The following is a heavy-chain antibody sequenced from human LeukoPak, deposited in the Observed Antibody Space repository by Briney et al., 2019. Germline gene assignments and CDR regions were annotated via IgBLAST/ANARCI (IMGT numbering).Heavy chain of an antibody. D-gene: IGHD3-9*01. CDR2: IRGDNGNT. J-gene: IGHJ4*02. V-gene: IGHV1-18*01. CDR3: ARVDLLTGYYFFDY. CDR1: GYTFSNYG. Sequence: RASVTVSCKASGYTFSNYGISWVRQAPGQGLEWVGWIRGDNGNTNYAQKLQGRVTMTTDTSTSTAYMELRSLGSDETAVYYRARVDLLTGYYFFDYWGQGTLVTVSS.